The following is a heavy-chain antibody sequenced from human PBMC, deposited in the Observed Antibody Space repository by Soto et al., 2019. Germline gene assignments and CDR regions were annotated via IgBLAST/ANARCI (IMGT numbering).Heavy chain of an antibody. V-gene: IGHV4-30-4*01. CDR1: GGSISSYDYY. CDR3: ARHLKEYYGSGSYYNVYGMDV. CDR2: IYYSGST. D-gene: IGHD3-10*01. Sequence: SETLALTCTVSGGSISSYDYYWSWIRQPPGKGLECIGYIYYSGSTYYNPSLKSRVTISVDTSKNQFSLKLSSVTAADTAVYYCARHLKEYYGSGSYYNVYGMDVWGQGTTVT. J-gene: IGHJ6*02.